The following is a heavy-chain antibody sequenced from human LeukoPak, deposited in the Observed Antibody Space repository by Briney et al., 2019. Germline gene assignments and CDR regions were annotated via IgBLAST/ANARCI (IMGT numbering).Heavy chain of an antibody. V-gene: IGHV3-7*01. CDR2: IKEDGSEQ. J-gene: IGHJ4*02. Sequence: PGGSLRLSCAVSGFSFSTYWMSWVRQAPGKGLEWVANIKEDGSEQYYVDSVRGQFTISRDNAKNSLYLQVNSLRAEDTAVYYCARQGNYDYVWGSYRRDDFDHWGQGTLVTVSS. CDR3: ARQGNYDYVWGSYRRDDFDH. CDR1: GFSFSTYW. D-gene: IGHD3-16*02.